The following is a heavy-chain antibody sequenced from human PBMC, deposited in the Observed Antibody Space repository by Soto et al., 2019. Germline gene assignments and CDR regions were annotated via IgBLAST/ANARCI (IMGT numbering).Heavy chain of an antibody. CDR1: GFTFSSYA. J-gene: IGHJ3*02. D-gene: IGHD6-13*01. CDR2: IGGSGGST. CDR3: AKEYYSSSWPNDAFDI. V-gene: IGHV3-23*01. Sequence: GGSLRLSCAASGFTFSSYAMSWVRQAPGKGLEWVSAIGGSGGSTYYADSVKGRFTISRDNSKNTLYLQMNSLRAEDTAVYYCAKEYYSSSWPNDAFDIWGQGTMVTVSS.